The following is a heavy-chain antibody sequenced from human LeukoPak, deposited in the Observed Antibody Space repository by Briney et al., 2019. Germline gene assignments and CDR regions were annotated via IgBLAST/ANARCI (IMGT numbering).Heavy chain of an antibody. CDR2: ISSNGGST. V-gene: IGHV3-64*01. J-gene: IGHJ4*02. Sequence: SGGSLRLSCGVSGFIFSSYAMHWVRQAPGKGLEYVSAISSNGGSTYYANSVKGRFTISRDDSKNTLYLQIGSLRAEDMAVYYCATSMIVPYYFDYWGQGTLVTVSS. CDR3: ATSMIVPYYFDY. CDR1: GFIFSSYA. D-gene: IGHD3-22*01.